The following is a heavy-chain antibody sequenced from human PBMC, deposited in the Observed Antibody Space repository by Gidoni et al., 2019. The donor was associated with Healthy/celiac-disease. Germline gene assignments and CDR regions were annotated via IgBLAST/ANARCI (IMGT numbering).Heavy chain of an antibody. Sequence: QVQLQESGPGLVKPSQTLSLTCTVSGGSISSGSYYWSWIRQPAGKGLEWIGRIYTSGSTNYNPSLKSRVTISVDTSKNQFSLKLSSVTAADTAVYYCARESDYYYDSSGYSRDYWGQGTLVTVSS. CDR3: ARESDYYYDSSGYSRDY. J-gene: IGHJ4*02. D-gene: IGHD3-22*01. V-gene: IGHV4-61*02. CDR2: IYTSGST. CDR1: GGSISSGSYY.